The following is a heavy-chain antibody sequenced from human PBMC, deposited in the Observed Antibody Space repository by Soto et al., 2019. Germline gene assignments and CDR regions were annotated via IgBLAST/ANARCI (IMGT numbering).Heavy chain of an antibody. D-gene: IGHD6-19*01. CDR2: ISGSGGST. CDR3: AKDEQWLVLVLFDY. V-gene: IGHV3-23*01. Sequence: GGSLRLSCAASGFTFSSYAMSWVRQAPGKGLEWVSAISGSGGSTYYADSVKGRFTISRDSSKNTLYLQMNSLRAEDTAVYYCAKDEQWLVLVLFDYWGQGTLVTVSS. J-gene: IGHJ4*02. CDR1: GFTFSSYA.